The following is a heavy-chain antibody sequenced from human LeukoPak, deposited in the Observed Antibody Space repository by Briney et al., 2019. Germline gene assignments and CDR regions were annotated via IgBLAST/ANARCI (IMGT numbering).Heavy chain of an antibody. CDR3: ATSYYDILTGYYRAGYYFDY. D-gene: IGHD3-9*01. CDR2: INPNSGGT. Sequence: ASVEVSCKASGYTFTGYYMHWVRQAPGQGLEWMGWINPNSGGTNYARKFQGRVTMTRDTSISTAYMELSSLRSEDTAVYYCATSYYDILTGYYRAGYYFDYWGQGTLVTVSS. CDR1: GYTFTGYY. J-gene: IGHJ4*02. V-gene: IGHV1-2*02.